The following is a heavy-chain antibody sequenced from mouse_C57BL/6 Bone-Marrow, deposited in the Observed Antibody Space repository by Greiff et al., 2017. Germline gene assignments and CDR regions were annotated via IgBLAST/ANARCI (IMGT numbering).Heavy chain of an antibody. CDR3: ARFYYYGSRRDYYFDY. D-gene: IGHD1-1*01. CDR2: IRNKANGYTT. Sequence: EVKLVESGGGLVQPGGSLSLSCAASGFTFTDYYMSWVRQPPGKALEWLGFIRNKANGYTTEYSASVKGRFTISRDNSQSILYLQMNALRAEDSATYYCARFYYYGSRRDYYFDYWGQGTTLTVSS. V-gene: IGHV7-3*01. CDR1: GFTFTDYY. J-gene: IGHJ2*01.